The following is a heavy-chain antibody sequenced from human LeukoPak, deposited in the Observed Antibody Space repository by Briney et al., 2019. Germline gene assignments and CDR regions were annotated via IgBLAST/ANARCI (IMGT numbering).Heavy chain of an antibody. V-gene: IGHV3-7*01. J-gene: IGHJ4*02. CDR3: AREAYYYDSSGSFDY. CDR1: GFTFSSYW. CDR2: IKQDGSEK. D-gene: IGHD3-22*01. Sequence: GGSLRLSCAASGFTFSSYWMSWVRQAPGKGLEWVANIKQDGSEKYYVDSVKGRFTISRDNAKNSPYLQMNSLRAEDTAVYYCAREAYYYDSSGSFDYWGQGTLVTVSS.